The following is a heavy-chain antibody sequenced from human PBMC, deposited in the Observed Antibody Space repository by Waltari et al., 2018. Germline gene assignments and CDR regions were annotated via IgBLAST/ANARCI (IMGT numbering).Heavy chain of an antibody. Sequence: QVQLQESGPGLVKPSETLSLTCTVSGGSISSYYWSWIRQPPGKGLEWIGYIDDSGSTNYNPSLKSRLTISIDTSKNQFSLELNSVTAADTAVYYCARAQGFWSGYYYHMDVWGKGTTVTIS. J-gene: IGHJ6*03. CDR1: GGSISSYY. CDR2: IDDSGST. CDR3: ARAQGFWSGYYYHMDV. V-gene: IGHV4-59*01. D-gene: IGHD3-3*01.